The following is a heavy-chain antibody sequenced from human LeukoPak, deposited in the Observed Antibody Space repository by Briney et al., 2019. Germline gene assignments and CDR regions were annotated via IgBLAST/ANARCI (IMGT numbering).Heavy chain of an antibody. CDR1: GGSISSYY. V-gene: IGHV4-59*01. CDR3: ARDQEEGFDY. Sequence: SETLSLTCTVSGGSISSYYWSWIRQPPGKGLEWIGYIYYSGSTNYNPSLKSRVTISVDTSKNQFSLKLSSVTAAGTAVYYCARDQEEGFDYWGQGTLVTVSS. J-gene: IGHJ4*02. CDR2: IYYSGST.